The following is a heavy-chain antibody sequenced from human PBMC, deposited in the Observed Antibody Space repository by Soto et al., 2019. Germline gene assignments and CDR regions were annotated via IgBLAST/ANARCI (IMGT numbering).Heavy chain of an antibody. CDR2: IYYSGST. CDR3: ARPVPATWGDYYMDV. D-gene: IGHD2-2*01. J-gene: IGHJ6*03. V-gene: IGHV4-59*01. Sequence: SETLSLTCTVSGGSISSYYWSWIRQPPGKGLEWIGYIYYSGSTNYNPSLKSRVTISVDTSKNQFSLKLSSVTAADTAVYYCARPVPATWGDYYMDVWGKGTTVTVAS. CDR1: GGSISSYY.